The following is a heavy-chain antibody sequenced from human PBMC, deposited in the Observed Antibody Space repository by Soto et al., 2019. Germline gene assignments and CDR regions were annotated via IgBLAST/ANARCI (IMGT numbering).Heavy chain of an antibody. J-gene: IGHJ6*02. Sequence: QVQLQESGPGLVKPSGTLSLTCAVSGVSISSSQWWSWVRQPPGKGLEWIGEIYHNERTNYNPSLKRRRTMSLDRSKNQVSLKLSSVTAADTATYYCGRTKDYFYGVDVGGQGTTVTVSS. CDR2: IYHNERT. CDR1: GVSISSSQW. CDR3: GRTKDYFYGVDV. V-gene: IGHV4-4*02.